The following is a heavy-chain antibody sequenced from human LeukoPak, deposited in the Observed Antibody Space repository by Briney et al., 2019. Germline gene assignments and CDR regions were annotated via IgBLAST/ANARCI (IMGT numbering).Heavy chain of an antibody. D-gene: IGHD2-2*02. CDR3: ARYSPAAIGAFDI. V-gene: IGHV4-38-2*02. Sequence: SETLSLTCTVSGYSISSGYYWGWIRQPPGKGLGWVGSIHHSGSTYYNPSLKSRVTISVDTSKNQFSLKLSSVTAADTAVYYCARYSPAAIGAFDIWGQGTMVTVSS. CDR1: GYSISSGYY. J-gene: IGHJ3*02. CDR2: IHHSGST.